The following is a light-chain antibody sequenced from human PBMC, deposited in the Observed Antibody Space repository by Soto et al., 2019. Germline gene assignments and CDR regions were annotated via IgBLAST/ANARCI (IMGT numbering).Light chain of an antibody. CDR1: QNIGKY. J-gene: IGKJ2*01. V-gene: IGKV1-39*01. Sequence: DIQMTQSPSSQSAVVGDRVTITCRDSQNIGKYLNWYQQKPGKAPNLLIYAASSLQSGVPPRFSGSGSGTDFTLTISSLQPEDFATYYCEQSYATPYTFGQGTKLEIK. CDR2: AAS. CDR3: EQSYATPYT.